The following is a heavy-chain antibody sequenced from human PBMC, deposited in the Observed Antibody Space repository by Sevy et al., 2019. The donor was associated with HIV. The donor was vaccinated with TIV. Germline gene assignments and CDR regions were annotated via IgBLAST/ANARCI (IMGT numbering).Heavy chain of an antibody. CDR2: IRYDGSNS. J-gene: IGHJ4*02. Sequence: GSLRLSCAASGFTFSNYGMHWARQAPGKGLEWVAFIRYDGSNSYSADSVKGRFTISRDNSKNTGYLQINSLRAEDTAVYYCAKDYRIYCSRTSCLFDYWGQGTLVTVSS. D-gene: IGHD2-2*01. CDR3: AKDYRIYCSRTSCLFDY. V-gene: IGHV3-30*02. CDR1: GFTFSNYG.